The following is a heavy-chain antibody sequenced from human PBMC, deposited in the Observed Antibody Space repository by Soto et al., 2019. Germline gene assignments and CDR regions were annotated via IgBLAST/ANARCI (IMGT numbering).Heavy chain of an antibody. D-gene: IGHD4-17*01. J-gene: IGHJ4*02. CDR2: ISSSSSTI. V-gene: IGHV3-48*02. CDR1: GCTFSSYN. CDR3: ARGGNRHGRLLDY. Sequence: EVQLAESGGGLVQPGGSLRLSCAASGCTFSSYNMDWVRQSPGKGLEWVSYISSSSSTIYYADSVKGRFTISRDNAKNSLYLQMNSLKEEDKAVYYCARGGNRHGRLLDYWGQGTLVTVSS.